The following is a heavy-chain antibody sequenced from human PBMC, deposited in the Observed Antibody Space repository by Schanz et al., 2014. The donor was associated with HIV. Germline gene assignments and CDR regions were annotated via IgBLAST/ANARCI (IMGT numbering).Heavy chain of an antibody. Sequence: QLQLVESGGGAIQPGRSLRLSCAASRFTFTTYGMHWVRQAPGRGLEWLAVIWYDGNKKYYTQSVKGRFTISRDNSKNTLYLEMNSLRAEDTDVYYCARGMKYNSDWGGYYYGLDGWGQGTRVIVSS. J-gene: IGHJ6*02. CDR2: IWYDGNKK. CDR1: RFTFTTYG. D-gene: IGHD6-25*01. CDR3: ARGMKYNSDWGGYYYGLDG. V-gene: IGHV3-33*01.